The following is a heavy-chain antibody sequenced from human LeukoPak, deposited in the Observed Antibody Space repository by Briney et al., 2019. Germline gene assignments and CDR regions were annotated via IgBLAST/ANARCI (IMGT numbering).Heavy chain of an antibody. CDR3: ARVVLRVPYKYYFDN. V-gene: IGHV3-48*03. J-gene: IGHJ4*02. CDR1: GFTFRTYE. CDR2: ISSSGTTI. Sequence: PGGSLRLSCAASGFTFRTYEMNWVRQAPGKGLEWVSYISSSGTTIYYADSVRGRFTISRSNAKNSLYLQMDSLRAEDAAVYYCARVVLRVPYKYYFDNWGQGTLVTVSS. D-gene: IGHD3-10*01.